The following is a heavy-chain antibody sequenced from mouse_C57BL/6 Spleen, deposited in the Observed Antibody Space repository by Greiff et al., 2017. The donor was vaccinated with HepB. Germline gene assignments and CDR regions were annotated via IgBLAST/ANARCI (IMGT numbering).Heavy chain of an antibody. V-gene: IGHV1-64*01. CDR1: GYTFTSYW. J-gene: IGHJ3*01. Sequence: QVHVKQPGAELVKPGASVKLSCKASGYTFTSYWMHWVKQRPGQGLEWIGMIHPNSGSTNYNEKFKSKATLTVDKSSSTAYMQLSSLTSEDSAVYYCARGAAQATFPWFAYWGQGTLVTVSA. CDR3: ARGAAQATFPWFAY. D-gene: IGHD3-2*02. CDR2: IHPNSGST.